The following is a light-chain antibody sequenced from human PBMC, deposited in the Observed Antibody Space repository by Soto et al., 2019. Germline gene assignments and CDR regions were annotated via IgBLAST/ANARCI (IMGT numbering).Light chain of an antibody. V-gene: IGKV1-39*01. Sequence: DIQMTQSPYSLSASVGDRVTITCRASQSIRNFLNWFQQKPGKAPRLLIYSASSLQSGVPSRFSGSGSGTDFTLTISSLQPEDFAIYFCQQSRSTPYTFGQGTKVEI. CDR2: SAS. J-gene: IGKJ2*01. CDR1: QSIRNF. CDR3: QQSRSTPYT.